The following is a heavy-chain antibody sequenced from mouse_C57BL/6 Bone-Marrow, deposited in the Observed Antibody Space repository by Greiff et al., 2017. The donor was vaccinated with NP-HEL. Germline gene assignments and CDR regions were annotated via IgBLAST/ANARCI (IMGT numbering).Heavy chain of an antibody. D-gene: IGHD1-1*02. CDR2: SRNKANDYTT. CDR3: ARDLWSPFAY. CDR1: GFTFSDFY. Sequence: DVKLVESGGGLVQSGRPLRLSCATSGFTFSDFYMEWVRQAPGKGLEWIAASRNKANDYTTEYSASVKGRFIVSRDTSQSILYLQMNALRAEDTAIYYCARDLWSPFAYWGQGTLVTVSA. J-gene: IGHJ3*01. V-gene: IGHV7-1*01.